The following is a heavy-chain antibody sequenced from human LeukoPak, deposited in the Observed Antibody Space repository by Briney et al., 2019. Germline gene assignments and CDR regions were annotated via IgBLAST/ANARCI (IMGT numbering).Heavy chain of an antibody. CDR1: GFTFSSYS. J-gene: IGHJ4*02. Sequence: GGSLRLSCAASGFTFSSYSMNWDRQAPGKGLEWVSSISSSSSYIYYADSVKGRFTVSRDNAKNSLYLQMNSLRAEDTAVYYCARKRGRVGAGGPVNYWGQGTLVTVSS. D-gene: IGHD1-26*01. V-gene: IGHV3-21*01. CDR3: ARKRGRVGAGGPVNY. CDR2: ISSSSSYI.